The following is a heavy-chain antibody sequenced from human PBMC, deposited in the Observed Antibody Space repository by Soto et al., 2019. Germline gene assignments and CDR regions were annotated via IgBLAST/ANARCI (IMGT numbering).Heavy chain of an antibody. CDR1: GGTFSSYA. CDR2: IIPIFGTA. Sequence: QVQLVQSGAEVKKPGSSVKVSCKASGGTFSSYAISWVRQAPGQGLEWMGGIIPIFGTANYAQKFQGRVTITADKTTSTAYMELSSLSSEDTAVYYCARQNSSGYYSFVDYWGQGTLVTVSS. V-gene: IGHV1-69*06. CDR3: ARQNSSGYYSFVDY. J-gene: IGHJ4*02. D-gene: IGHD3-22*01.